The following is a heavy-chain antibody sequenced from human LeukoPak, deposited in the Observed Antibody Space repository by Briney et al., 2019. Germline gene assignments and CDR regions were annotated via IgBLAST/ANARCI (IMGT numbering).Heavy chain of an antibody. CDR1: GFIFSDYY. CDR2: IKQDGSEK. V-gene: IGHV3-7*02. CDR3: ASQGY. J-gene: IGHJ4*02. Sequence: GGSLRLSCAASGFIFSDYYMAWMRQAPGKGLEWVANIKQDGSEKNYVDSVKGRFTISRDNAKNALYLQMNSLRAEDTAVYHCASQGYWGQGTLVTVSS.